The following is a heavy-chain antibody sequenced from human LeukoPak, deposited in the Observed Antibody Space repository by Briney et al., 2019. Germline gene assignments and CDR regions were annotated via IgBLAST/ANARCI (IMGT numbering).Heavy chain of an antibody. CDR2: IYYSGST. CDR3: ARDHEYSSSSNWFDP. V-gene: IGHV4-61*01. J-gene: IGHJ5*02. Sequence: SETLSLTCTVSGGSVSSGSYYWSWIRQPPGKGLEWIGYIYYSGSTNYNPFLKSRVTISIDTSKNQFSLKLSSVTAADTAVYYCARDHEYSSSSNWFDPWGQGTLVTVSS. D-gene: IGHD6-6*01. CDR1: GGSVSSGSYY.